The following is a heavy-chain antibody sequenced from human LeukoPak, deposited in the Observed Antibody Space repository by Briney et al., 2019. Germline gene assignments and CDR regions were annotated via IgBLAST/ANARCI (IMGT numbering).Heavy chain of an antibody. Sequence: GSVKVSCKASGYTFTSSGISWVRQAPGQGLQWMGWISTNNGNTNYARTFQGRVTMTRDTSTSTSYRELRILRPDATALYYCARPDVMQGITTCGQGTLFTASS. CDR3: ARPDVMQGITT. J-gene: IGHJ5*01. CDR2: ISTNNGNT. V-gene: IGHV1-18*01. CDR1: GYTFTSSG. D-gene: IGHD3-10*01.